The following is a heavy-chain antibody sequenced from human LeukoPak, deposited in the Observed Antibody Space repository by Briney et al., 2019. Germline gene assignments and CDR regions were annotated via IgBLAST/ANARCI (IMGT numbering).Heavy chain of an antibody. CDR1: GGSISSYY. Sequence: PSETLSLTCTVSGGSISSYYWSWIRQPPGKGLEWIGYIYYSGSTNYNPSLKSRVTMSVDTSKNQFSLKLSSVAAADTAVYYCARVRDEAIFGVVTNWFDPWGQGTLVTVSS. D-gene: IGHD3-3*01. V-gene: IGHV4-59*12. CDR2: IYYSGST. J-gene: IGHJ5*02. CDR3: ARVRDEAIFGVVTNWFDP.